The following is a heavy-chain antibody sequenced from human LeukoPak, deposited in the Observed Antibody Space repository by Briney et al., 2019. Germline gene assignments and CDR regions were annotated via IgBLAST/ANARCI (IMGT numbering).Heavy chain of an antibody. J-gene: IGHJ6*03. D-gene: IGHD2-2*01. V-gene: IGHV4-39*01. CDR1: GDSISSSNCY. Sequence: SETLSLTCTVSGDSISSSNCYWGWIRQPPGKGLEWIGSIYFSGGTYYNASLKSRVTISVDTSKNQFSLKLSSVTAADTAVYYCARNVVVPAAGVMYYYYYYMDVWGKGTTVTISS. CDR2: IYFSGGT. CDR3: ARNVVVPAAGVMYYYYYYMDV.